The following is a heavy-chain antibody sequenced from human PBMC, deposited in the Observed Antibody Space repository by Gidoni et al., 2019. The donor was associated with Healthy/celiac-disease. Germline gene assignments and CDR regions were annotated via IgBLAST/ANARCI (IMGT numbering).Heavy chain of an antibody. D-gene: IGHD2-2*02. V-gene: IGHV1-69*01. CDR1: GGTFSSYA. J-gene: IGHJ6*02. Sequence: QVQLVQSGAEVKKPGSSVKISFKASGGTFSSYALRWVRQAPGQGLEWMGGIIPIFGTANYEQKFQGRVTITADESTSTAYMELSSLRSEDTAVYYCARDGGRSTVRRLYDYYYYGMDVWGQGTTVTVSS. CDR2: IIPIFGTA. CDR3: ARDGGRSTVRRLYDYYYYGMDV.